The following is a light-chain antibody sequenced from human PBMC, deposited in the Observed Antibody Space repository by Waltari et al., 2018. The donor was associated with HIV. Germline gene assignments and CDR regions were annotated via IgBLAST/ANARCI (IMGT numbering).Light chain of an antibody. CDR2: VNS. J-gene: IGLJ2*01. Sequence: QSVLTQPTSVSGAPGQRVTISCTGSSSNIGAGFDVHWYQQLPGTAPKLLIYVNSNRPSGVPDRFSGSKSGTSASLAITGLQAEDEADYYCQSYDASLSGVIFGGGTELTVL. CDR1: SSNIGAGFD. V-gene: IGLV1-40*01. CDR3: QSYDASLSGVI.